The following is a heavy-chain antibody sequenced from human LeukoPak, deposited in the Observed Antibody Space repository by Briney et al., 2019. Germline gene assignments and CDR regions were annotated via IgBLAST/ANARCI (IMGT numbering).Heavy chain of an antibody. CDR1: GLTLFGSV. CDR3: DTGLSY. V-gene: IGHV3-48*03. Sequence: GGSLRHSSVESGLTLFGSVVNCVPQAPGKGLEWISYISNSGNTIYYADSVKGRFTISRDNAKNSLYLQMNSLRAEDTAVYYCDTGLSYWGQGTLVTVSS. J-gene: IGHJ4*02. CDR2: ISNSGNTI. D-gene: IGHD1-14*01.